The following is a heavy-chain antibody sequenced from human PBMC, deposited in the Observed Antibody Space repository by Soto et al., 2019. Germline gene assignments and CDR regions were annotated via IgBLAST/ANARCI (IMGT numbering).Heavy chain of an antibody. CDR1: GFTFSRYA. CDR2: ISNSGGST. V-gene: IGHV3-23*01. J-gene: IGHJ4*02. Sequence: GGSLRLSCAASGFTFSRYAMSWVRQAPGKGLEWVSGISNSGGSTYYADSVKGRFTISRDNSKNTLLLQMNSLRAEDTAVYYCASYGSGSYFLDYWGQGTLVTVSS. D-gene: IGHD3-10*01. CDR3: ASYGSGSYFLDY.